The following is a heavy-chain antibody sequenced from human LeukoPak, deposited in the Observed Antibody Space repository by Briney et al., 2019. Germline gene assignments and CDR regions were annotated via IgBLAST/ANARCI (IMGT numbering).Heavy chain of an antibody. D-gene: IGHD6-13*01. CDR1: GGSFSGYY. V-gene: IGHV4-34*01. J-gene: IGHJ4*02. Sequence: SETLSLTCAVYGGSFSGYYWSWIRQPPGKGLEWIGEINHSGSTNYNPSLRSRVTISVDTSKHQFSLKLSSVTAADTAVYYCARGGSSSWYEYYFDYWGQGTLVTVSS. CDR3: ARGGSSSWYEYYFDY. CDR2: INHSGST.